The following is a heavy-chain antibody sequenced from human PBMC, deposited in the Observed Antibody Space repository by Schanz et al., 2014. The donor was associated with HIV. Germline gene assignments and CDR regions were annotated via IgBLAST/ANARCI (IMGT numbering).Heavy chain of an antibody. Sequence: ESGGGVVQPGRSLRLSCAASGFTFSSYGMHWVRQAPGKGLEWVAVIWYDGSNKYYADSVKGRFTISRDNSKNTLYLQMNSLRAEDTAVYYCARRSTPGGYYGMDVWGQGTTVTVSS. CDR3: ARRSTPGGYYGMDV. CDR1: GFTFSSYG. CDR2: IWYDGSNK. V-gene: IGHV3-33*01. J-gene: IGHJ6*02. D-gene: IGHD2-15*01.